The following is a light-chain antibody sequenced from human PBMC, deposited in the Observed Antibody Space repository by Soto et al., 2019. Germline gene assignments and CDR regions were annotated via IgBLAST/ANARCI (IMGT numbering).Light chain of an antibody. CDR1: QSVSSH. CDR2: DAS. V-gene: IGKV1-5*01. Sequence: TQSPATLSLSPGERATLSCRASQSVSSHLAWYQQKPGKAPELLISDASTLESGVPSRFSGSGSVTEFTLTISSLQPDDFATYYCQQYKDYTYTFGQGTRVESK. J-gene: IGKJ1*01. CDR3: QQYKDYTYT.